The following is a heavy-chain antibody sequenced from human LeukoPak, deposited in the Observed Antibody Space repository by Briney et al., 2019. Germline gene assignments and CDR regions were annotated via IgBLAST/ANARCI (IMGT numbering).Heavy chain of an antibody. Sequence: GGSLGLSCAASGFTFSSYGMHWVRQAPGKGLEWVAFIRYDGSNKYYADSVKGRFTISRDNSKNTLYLQMNSLRAEDTAVYYCAKDHRYYGSGSYRPFYYFDYWGQGTLVTVSS. J-gene: IGHJ4*02. CDR3: AKDHRYYGSGSYRPFYYFDY. V-gene: IGHV3-30*02. CDR2: IRYDGSNK. CDR1: GFTFSSYG. D-gene: IGHD3-10*01.